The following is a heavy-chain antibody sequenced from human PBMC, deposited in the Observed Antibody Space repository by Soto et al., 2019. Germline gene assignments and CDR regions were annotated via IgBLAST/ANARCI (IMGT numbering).Heavy chain of an antibody. CDR2: ISWNSGSI. V-gene: IGHV3-9*01. CDR1: GFTFDDYA. D-gene: IGHD3-9*01. Sequence: GGSLRLSCAASGFTFDDYAMHWVRQAPGKGLEWVSGISWNSGSIGYADSVKGRFTISRDNAKNSLYLQMNSLRAEDTALYYCAKDIRGNDILANWGQGTLVTVSS. J-gene: IGHJ4*02. CDR3: AKDIRGNDILAN.